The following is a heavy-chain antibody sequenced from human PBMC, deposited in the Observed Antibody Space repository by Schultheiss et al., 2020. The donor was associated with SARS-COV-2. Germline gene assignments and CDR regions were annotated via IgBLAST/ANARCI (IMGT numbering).Heavy chain of an antibody. J-gene: IGHJ4*02. CDR2: IYHSGST. CDR1: GGSISSYY. V-gene: IGHV4-59*12. CDR3: ARGAGGWYFDY. Sequence: SETLSLTCTVSGGSISSYYWSWIRQPPGKGLEWIGYIYHSGSTYYNPSLKSRVTISVDTSKNQFSLKLSSVTAADTAVYYCARGAGGWYFDYWGQGTLVTVSS. D-gene: IGHD6-19*01.